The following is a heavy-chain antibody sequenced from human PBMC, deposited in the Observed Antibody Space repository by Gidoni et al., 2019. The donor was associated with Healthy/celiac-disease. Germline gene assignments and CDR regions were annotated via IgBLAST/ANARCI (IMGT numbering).Heavy chain of an antibody. CDR1: GSTVSSNY. CDR2: IYSGGST. D-gene: IGHD2-2*01. J-gene: IGHJ6*02. V-gene: IGHV3-66*01. Sequence: EVQLVESGGGLVQPGGSLRLSCAASGSTVSSNYMSWVRQAPGKGLEWVSVIYSGGSTYYADSVKGRFTISRDNSKNTLYLQMNSLRAEDTAVYYCARAGRLGSTTLDVWGQGTTVTVSS. CDR3: ARAGRLGSTTLDV.